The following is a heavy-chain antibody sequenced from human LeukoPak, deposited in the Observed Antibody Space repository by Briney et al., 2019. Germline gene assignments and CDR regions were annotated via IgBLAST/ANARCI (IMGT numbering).Heavy chain of an antibody. CDR1: DGSFSGYY. CDR3: ARGAGGFSYYNWFDP. D-gene: IGHD5-18*01. V-gene: IGHV4-34*01. Sequence: KPSETLSLTCAVYDGSFSGYYWSWIRQPPGKGLEWIGEINHSGSTNYNPSLKSRVTISLDTSKNQFSLKLASVTAADTAIYYCARGAGGFSYYNWFDPWGQGTLVTVSS. CDR2: INHSGST. J-gene: IGHJ5*02.